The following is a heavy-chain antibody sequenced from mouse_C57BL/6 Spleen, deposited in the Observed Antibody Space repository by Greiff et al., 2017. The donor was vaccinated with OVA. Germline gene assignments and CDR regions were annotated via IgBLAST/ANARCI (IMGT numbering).Heavy chain of an antibody. CDR3: ARHSYLDY. V-gene: IGHV1-26*01. J-gene: IGHJ2*01. CDR2: INPNNGGT. Sequence: EVQLQQSGPELVKPGASVKISCKASGYTFTDYYMNWVKQSHGKSLEWIGDINPNNGGTSYNQKFKGKATLTVDKSSSTAYMELRSLTSEDSAVYYCARHSYLDYWGQGTTLTVSS. CDR1: GYTFTDYY. D-gene: IGHD3-1*01.